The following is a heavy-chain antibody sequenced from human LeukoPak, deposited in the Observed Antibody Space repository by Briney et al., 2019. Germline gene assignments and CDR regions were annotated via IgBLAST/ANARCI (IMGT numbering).Heavy chain of an antibody. J-gene: IGHJ4*02. V-gene: IGHV4-4*07. CDR2: IYTSGST. Sequence: SETLSLTCTVSGGSISSYYWSWIRQPAGKGLEWIGRIYTSGSTNYNPSLKSRVTMSVDTSKNQFSLKLSSVTAADTAVYYCARVVVVTAMPYFDYWGQGTLVTVSS. CDR1: GGSISSYY. CDR3: ARVVVVTAMPYFDY. D-gene: IGHD2-21*02.